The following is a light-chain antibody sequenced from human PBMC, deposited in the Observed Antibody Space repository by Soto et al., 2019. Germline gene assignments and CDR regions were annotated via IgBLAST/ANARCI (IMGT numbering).Light chain of an antibody. Sequence: EIVLTQSPGTLSLSPGERATLSCRASQSVTTSYLAWYQQKPGQAPRLLIYGASSRATGIPDRFSGSGSGTDFNLTISRLEPEDFAVYYCQQYGNSTYTFGQGTTLEIK. V-gene: IGKV3-20*01. CDR2: GAS. CDR1: QSVTTSY. J-gene: IGKJ2*01. CDR3: QQYGNSTYT.